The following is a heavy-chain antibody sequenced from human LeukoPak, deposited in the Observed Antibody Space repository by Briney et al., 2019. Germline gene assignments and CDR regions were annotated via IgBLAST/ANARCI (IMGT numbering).Heavy chain of an antibody. J-gene: IGHJ3*02. V-gene: IGHV4-59*01. Sequence: PSETLSLTCTVSGGSISSYYWSWIRQPPGKGLEWTGYIYYSGSTNYNPSLKSRVTISVDTSKNQFSLKLSSVTAADTAVYYCAREGATGDAFDIWGQGTMVTVSS. CDR3: AREGATGDAFDI. D-gene: IGHD5-12*01. CDR1: GGSISSYY. CDR2: IYYSGST.